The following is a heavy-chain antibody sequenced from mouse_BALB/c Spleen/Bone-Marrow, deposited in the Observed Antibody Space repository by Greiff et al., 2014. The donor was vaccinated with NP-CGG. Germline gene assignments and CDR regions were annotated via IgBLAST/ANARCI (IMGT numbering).Heavy chain of an antibody. D-gene: IGHD3-3*01. CDR1: GYTFTAYW. V-gene: IGHV1-87*01. J-gene: IGHJ3*01. CDR2: IYPGDGDT. Sequence: VHLVESGAELARPGASVKLSCKASGYTFTAYWMQWVKQRPGQGLEWIGAIYPGDGDTRYTQKFKDKATLTAEKSSSTAYMQLSSLASEDSAVYYCARSGDVGFAFWGQGTLVTVSA. CDR3: ARSGDVGFAF.